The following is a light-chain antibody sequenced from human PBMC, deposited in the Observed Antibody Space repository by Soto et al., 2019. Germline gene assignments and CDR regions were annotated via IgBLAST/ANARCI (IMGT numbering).Light chain of an antibody. J-gene: IGKJ4*02. CDR3: HQDFDMPLT. V-gene: IGKV3D-7*01. CDR2: SAS. CDR1: QSLSNTY. Sequence: EIVMTQSPVTLSLSPGDRATLSCRASQSLSNTYISWYQQTPGQAPRLLIYSASTRASGIPAWFSGSGSGTDFTLTISSLQPEDLSLCGWHQDFDMPLTFGGGTKVEIK.